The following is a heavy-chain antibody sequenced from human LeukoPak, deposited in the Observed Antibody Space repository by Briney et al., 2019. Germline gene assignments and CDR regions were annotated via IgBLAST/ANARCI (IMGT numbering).Heavy chain of an antibody. CDR3: ATDRDSSGYYDY. J-gene: IGHJ4*02. Sequence: SVKVSCKASGYTFTGYYMHWVRQAPGQGLEWMGWINPNSGGTNYAQKFQGRVTMTRDTSISTAYMELSRLRSDDTAVYYCATDRDSSGYYDYWGQGTLVTVSS. V-gene: IGHV1-2*02. CDR2: INPNSGGT. CDR1: GYTFTGYY. D-gene: IGHD3-22*01.